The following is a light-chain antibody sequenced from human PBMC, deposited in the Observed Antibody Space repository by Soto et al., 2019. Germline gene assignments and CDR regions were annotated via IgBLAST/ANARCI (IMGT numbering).Light chain of an antibody. Sequence: DIQMTQSPSTLSASVGDTVTIYCRASQNIFTWLAWYQHKPGKAPKLLMYDASILESGVPSRFSGSGSGTQFTLTISSLQSDDFGTYYCQQYNTHSFGGGTNVDI. V-gene: IGKV1-5*01. J-gene: IGKJ4*01. CDR2: DAS. CDR1: QNIFTW. CDR3: QQYNTHS.